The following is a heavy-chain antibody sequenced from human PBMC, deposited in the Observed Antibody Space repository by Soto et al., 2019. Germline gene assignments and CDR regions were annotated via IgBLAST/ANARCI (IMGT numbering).Heavy chain of an antibody. J-gene: IGHJ5*02. Sequence: QVQLQESGPGLVKPSQTLSLTCTVSGGSISSGDYYWSWIRQPPGKGLEWIGYIYYSGCTYYNPSLTSRVTIAVHTSKTHVPLTPSSVTAADTALHYCSRERPHVSRLDPSGQGNLVTVSS. CDR1: GGSISSGDYY. CDR3: SRERPHVSRLDP. CDR2: IYYSGCT. V-gene: IGHV4-30-4*01. D-gene: IGHD2-2*01.